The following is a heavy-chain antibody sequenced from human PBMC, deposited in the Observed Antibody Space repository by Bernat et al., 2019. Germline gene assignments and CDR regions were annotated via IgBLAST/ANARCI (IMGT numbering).Heavy chain of an antibody. V-gene: IGHV3-21*01. CDR1: GFTFSSYS. CDR3: ARGYCSGGSCYSGYDAFDI. CDR2: ISSSSYK. Sequence: EVQLVESGGGLVKPGGSLRLSCAASGFTFSSYSMNWVRQAPGKGLEWVSSISSSSYKYYADSVKGRFTISRDNAKNSLYLQMNSLRAEDAAVYYCARGYCSGGSCYSGYDAFDIWGQGTMVTVSS. D-gene: IGHD2-15*01. J-gene: IGHJ3*02.